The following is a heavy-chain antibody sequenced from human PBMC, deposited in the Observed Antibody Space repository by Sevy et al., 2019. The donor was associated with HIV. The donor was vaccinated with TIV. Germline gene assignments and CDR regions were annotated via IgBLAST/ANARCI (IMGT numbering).Heavy chain of an antibody. V-gene: IGHV1-2*02. J-gene: IGHJ6*02. CDR3: AREEIGYGMDV. CDR2: INPKRGGA. Sequence: ASVKVSCKATEYTFIDYYIHWVRQAPGQGLEWMGWINPKRGGANYAQSFQGRVTMTRDTSLNTIYMQLTSLRGDETAVYYCAREEIGYGMDVWGQGTAVTVSS. CDR1: EYTFIDYY.